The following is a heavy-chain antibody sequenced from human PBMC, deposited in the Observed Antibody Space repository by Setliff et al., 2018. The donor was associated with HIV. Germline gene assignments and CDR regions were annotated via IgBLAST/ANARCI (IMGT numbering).Heavy chain of an antibody. D-gene: IGHD3-22*01. J-gene: IGHJ6*03. Sequence: SETLSLTCTVSGGSISSYYWSWIRQPAGRGLEWIGRIYTSGSTNYNPSLKSRVTMSVDTSKNQFSLRLSSVTAADTAMYYCARERSSGYYYEHYYYMDVWGKGTTVTV. CDR1: GGSISSYY. CDR2: IYTSGST. CDR3: ARERSSGYYYEHYYYMDV. V-gene: IGHV4-4*07.